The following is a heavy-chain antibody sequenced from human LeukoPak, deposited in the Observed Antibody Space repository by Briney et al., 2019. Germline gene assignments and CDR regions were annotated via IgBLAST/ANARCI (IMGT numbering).Heavy chain of an antibody. Sequence: GGSLRLSCAVSGFTFSSYAMSWVRQAPGKGLEWVSTVSGSGGNTYYADSVKGRFTISRDNSKNTLYLQMNSLRAEDTAVYYCAKDSNGDYPLYFDYWGQGTLVTVSS. CDR1: GFTFSSYA. CDR3: AKDSNGDYPLYFDY. V-gene: IGHV3-23*01. J-gene: IGHJ4*02. D-gene: IGHD4-17*01. CDR2: VSGSGGNT.